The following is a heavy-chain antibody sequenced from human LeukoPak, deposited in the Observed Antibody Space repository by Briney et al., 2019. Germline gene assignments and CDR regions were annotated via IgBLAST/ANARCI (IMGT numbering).Heavy chain of an antibody. D-gene: IGHD1-7*01. CDR1: GGSFSNYY. CDR2: INDNGRA. Sequence: SETLSLTCAVYGGSFSNYYWNWIRQPPGKGLEWLGQINDNGRANSNPSLMSRVTVSVDTSKNQFSLRLTSVTATDTAVYFCARRWNYGRNYYIDVWGKGTTVSVSS. V-gene: IGHV4-34*01. J-gene: IGHJ6*03. CDR3: ARRWNYGRNYYIDV.